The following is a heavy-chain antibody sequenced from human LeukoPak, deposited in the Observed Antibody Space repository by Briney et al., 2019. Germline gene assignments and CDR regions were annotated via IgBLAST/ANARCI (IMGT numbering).Heavy chain of an antibody. Sequence: ASVKVSCKASGYTFTSYGISWVRQAPGQGLEWMGWINPNSGGTNYAQKFQGRVTMTRDTSISTAYMELSRLRSDDTAVYYCARVLVAAAFDYWGQGTLVTVSS. CDR2: INPNSGGT. CDR1: GYTFTSYG. CDR3: ARVLVAAAFDY. J-gene: IGHJ4*02. V-gene: IGHV1-2*02. D-gene: IGHD2-15*01.